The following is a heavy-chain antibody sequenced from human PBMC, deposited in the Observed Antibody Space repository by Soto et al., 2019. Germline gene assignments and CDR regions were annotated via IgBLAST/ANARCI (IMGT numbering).Heavy chain of an antibody. V-gene: IGHV3-11*01. CDR2: ISSDGDST. Sequence: QLVESGGGLVKPGGSLRLSCEASGFIFSDFYMAWIRQAPGKGLEWVSYISSDGDSTYADSVKGRFTISRDNAKSSLYLQMNRLRVEDTAVYYCVRDRDRRWFDPWGQGTRVTVPS. CDR3: VRDRDRRWFDP. D-gene: IGHD3-10*01. CDR1: GFIFSDFY. J-gene: IGHJ5*02.